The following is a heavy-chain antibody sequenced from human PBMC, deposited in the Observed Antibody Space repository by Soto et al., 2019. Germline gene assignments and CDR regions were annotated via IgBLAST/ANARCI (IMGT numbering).Heavy chain of an antibody. CDR1: GGSISRGGYS. CDR3: ASSYYDSRSNFDS. CDR2: VYHRGST. D-gene: IGHD3-22*01. V-gene: IGHV4-30-2*01. Sequence: TLSLTCAVSGGSISRGGYSWSWIRQPPGKGLEGVGDVYHRGSTYYNPSLKSGVPVSGDRSKNQFSLKLSSVTAADPALSYCASSYYDSRSNFDSWGQGTMVTVSS. J-gene: IGHJ4*02.